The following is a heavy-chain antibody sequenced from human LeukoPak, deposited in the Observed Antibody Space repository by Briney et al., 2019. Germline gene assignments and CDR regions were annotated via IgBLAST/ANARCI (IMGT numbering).Heavy chain of an antibody. CDR2: ISGSGGST. V-gene: IGHV3-23*01. CDR1: GFTFSSYA. J-gene: IGHJ4*02. Sequence: GGSLRLSCAASGFTFSSYAVSWVRQAPGKGLEWVSAISGSGGSTYYADSVKGRFTISRDNSKNTLYLQMNSLRAEDTAVYYCAKSPTMVRSYYFDYWGQGTLVTVSS. CDR3: AKSPTMVRSYYFDY. D-gene: IGHD3-10*01.